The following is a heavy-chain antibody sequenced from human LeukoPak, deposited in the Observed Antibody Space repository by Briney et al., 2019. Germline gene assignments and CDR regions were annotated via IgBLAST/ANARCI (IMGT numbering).Heavy chain of an antibody. CDR2: IYYSGST. CDR1: GGSISSSGYY. V-gene: IGHV4-39*01. Sequence: PSETLSLTCTVSGGSISSSGYYWGWIRQSPGKGLEWFGFIYYSGSTYYNPSLKSRVTISVDTSKNQFSLKLNSVTAADTAVYYCAKTAQDRGYSSDSWGQRILVTVSS. CDR3: AKTAQDRGYSSDS. D-gene: IGHD5-18*01. J-gene: IGHJ4*02.